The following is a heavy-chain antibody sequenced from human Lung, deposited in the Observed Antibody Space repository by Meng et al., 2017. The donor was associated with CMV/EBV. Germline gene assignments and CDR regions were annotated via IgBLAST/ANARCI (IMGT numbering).Heavy chain of an antibody. J-gene: IGHJ6*02. CDR3: VRFSAAGAYYYGMDV. V-gene: IGHV4-59*01. CDR2: IYYSGRT. D-gene: IGHD1-26*01. Sequence: SDTLSFTFTVSGASILSYYWSWIRQPPGRGLGYIGFIYYSGRTNYNPSHWRPVIISIDTYKTQFSLYMSSVTTADTAVYYFVRFSAAGAYYYGMDVWGQGTTVTVSS. CDR1: GASILSYY.